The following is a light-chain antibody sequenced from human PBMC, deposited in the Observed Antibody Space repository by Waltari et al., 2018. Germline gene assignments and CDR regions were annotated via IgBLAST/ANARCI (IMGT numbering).Light chain of an antibody. CDR3: QQYYSTCQ. J-gene: IGKJ1*01. Sequence: DIVMTQSPDSLAVSLGERATINCKSSRSVLHSSNNKNYLAWYQEKPGQPPKLLIYGASTRESGVPDRFSGSGSGTDFTLTISSLQAEDVAVYYCQQYYSTCQFGQGTKVEIK. V-gene: IGKV4-1*01. CDR1: RSVLHSSNNKNY. CDR2: GAS.